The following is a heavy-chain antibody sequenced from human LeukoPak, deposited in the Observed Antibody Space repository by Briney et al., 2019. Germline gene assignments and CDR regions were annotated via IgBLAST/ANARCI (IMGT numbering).Heavy chain of an antibody. J-gene: IGHJ3*02. CDR1: GFTFDDYA. CDR2: ISWNSGSI. V-gene: IGHV3-9*01. Sequence: GGSLRLSCAASGFTFDDYAMHWVRQAPGKGLEWVPGISWNSGSIGYADSVKGRFTISRDNAKRSVYLQMNSLRVEDTAVYYCARDIHSVAFDIWGQGTMVTVSP. CDR3: ARDIHSVAFDI.